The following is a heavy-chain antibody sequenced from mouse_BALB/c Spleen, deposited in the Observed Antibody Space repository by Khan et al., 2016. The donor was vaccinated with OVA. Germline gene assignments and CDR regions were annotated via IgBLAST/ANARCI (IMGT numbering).Heavy chain of an antibody. D-gene: IGHD1-1*01. CDR2: IYPGSGTT. Sequence: QVQLQQPGPDLVKPGASVKMSCKASGYTFSDYVVSWVKLKSGQGLEWIGEIYPGSGTTYYNENFKGKATLTADKSSNTAYLHLSSLTSEDSAVYFCARSYYGARFAYGGQGTLVTVS. CDR1: GYTFSDYV. V-gene: IGHV1-81*01. CDR3: ARSYYGARFAY. J-gene: IGHJ3*01.